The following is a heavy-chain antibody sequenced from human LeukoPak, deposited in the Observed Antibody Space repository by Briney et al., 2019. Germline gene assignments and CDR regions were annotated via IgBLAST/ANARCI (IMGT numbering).Heavy chain of an antibody. CDR2: ISGSGGST. Sequence: PGGSLRLSCAASGFTFSSYAMSWVRQAPGKGLEWVSAISGSGGSTYYADSVKGRFTISRDNAKNSLYLQMNSLRAEDTAVYYCARDYLVRGVPLNWFDPWGQGTLVTVSS. V-gene: IGHV3-23*01. CDR3: ARDYLVRGVPLNWFDP. D-gene: IGHD3-10*01. J-gene: IGHJ5*02. CDR1: GFTFSSYA.